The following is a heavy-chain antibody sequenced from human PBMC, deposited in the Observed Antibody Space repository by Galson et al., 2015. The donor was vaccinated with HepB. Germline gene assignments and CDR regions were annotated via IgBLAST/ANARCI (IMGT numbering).Heavy chain of an antibody. CDR2: INPNSGGT. J-gene: IGHJ5*02. Sequence: SVKVSCKASGYTFTGYYMHWVRQAPGQGLEWMGWINPNSGGTNYAQKFQGRVTMTRDTSTSTAYMELSRLRSDDTAVYYCARNYDFWTTAPHWFDPWGQGTLVTVSS. D-gene: IGHD3-3*01. CDR1: GYTFTGYY. V-gene: IGHV1-2*02. CDR3: ARNYDFWTTAPHWFDP.